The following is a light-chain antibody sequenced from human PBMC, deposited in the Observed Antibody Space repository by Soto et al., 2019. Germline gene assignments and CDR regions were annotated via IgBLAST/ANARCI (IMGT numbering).Light chain of an antibody. J-gene: IGLJ3*02. CDR3: CSYAGRSNV. CDR2: GNR. V-gene: IGLV1-40*01. Sequence: QSVLTQPPSVSGAPGQRVTLSCTGNSSNLGAGYDVHWYQQLPGAAPKLVIFGNRNRPSGVPERFSGSKSGTSASLAITGLQAEDEADYFCCSYAGRSNVFGGGTKLTVL. CDR1: SSNLGAGYD.